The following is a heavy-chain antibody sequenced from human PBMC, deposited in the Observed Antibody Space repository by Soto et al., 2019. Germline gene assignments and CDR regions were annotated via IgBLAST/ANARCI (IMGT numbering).Heavy chain of an antibody. Sequence: PSETLSLTCAVYGGSFSGYYWSWIRQPPGKGLEWIGEINHSGSTNYNPSLKSRVTISVDTSKNQFSLKLSSVTAADTAVYYCARAEYCSSTSCSYYFDYWGQGTLVTVSS. CDR1: GGSFSGYY. CDR3: ARAEYCSSTSCSYYFDY. CDR2: INHSGST. D-gene: IGHD2-2*01. J-gene: IGHJ4*02. V-gene: IGHV4-34*01.